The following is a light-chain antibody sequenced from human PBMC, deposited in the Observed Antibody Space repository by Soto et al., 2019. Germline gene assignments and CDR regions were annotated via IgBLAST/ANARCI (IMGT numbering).Light chain of an antibody. V-gene: IGLV1-44*01. CDR1: RSNIGGNT. CDR3: AAWDDSLNGVI. J-gene: IGLJ2*01. Sequence: QLVLTQPPSASGTPGQRVTISCSGSRSNIGGNTVNWYQQLPGTAPKLLIYSNNQRPSGVPDRFSVSKSGTSASLAISGLQSEDEADYYCAAWDDSLNGVIFGGGTKVTVL. CDR2: SNN.